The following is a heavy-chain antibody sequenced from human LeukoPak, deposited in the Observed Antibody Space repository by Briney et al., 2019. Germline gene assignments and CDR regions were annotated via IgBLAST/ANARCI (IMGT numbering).Heavy chain of an antibody. CDR3: ARGRGGPPFDF. V-gene: IGHV3-64*01. D-gene: IGHD3-10*01. J-gene: IGHJ4*02. CDR1: GFSFRGYG. Sequence: GGSLRLSCAASGFSFRGYGMHWVRQAPGRGLEYVSAISADGGTTDYLNSVKGRFTISRDNSKNTLYLQMGRLRSDDTAIYYGARGRGGPPFDFWGQGTVVTVAS. CDR2: ISADGGTT.